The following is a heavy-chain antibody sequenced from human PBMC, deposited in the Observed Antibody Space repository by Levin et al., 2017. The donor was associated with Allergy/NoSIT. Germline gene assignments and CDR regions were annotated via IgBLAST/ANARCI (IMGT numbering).Heavy chain of an antibody. CDR2: ISYDGSNK. CDR3: AKGVYDFWSGYYLFGVDY. D-gene: IGHD3-3*01. CDR1: GFTFSSYG. V-gene: IGHV3-30*18. J-gene: IGHJ4*02. Sequence: GGSLRLSCAASGFTFSSYGMHWVRQAPGKGLEWVAVISYDGSNKYYADSVKGRFTISRDNSKNTLYLQMNSLRAEDTAVYYCAKGVYDFWSGYYLFGVDYWGQGTLVTVSS.